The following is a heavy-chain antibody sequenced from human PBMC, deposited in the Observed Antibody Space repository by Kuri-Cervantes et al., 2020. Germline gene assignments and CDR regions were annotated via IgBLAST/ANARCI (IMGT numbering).Heavy chain of an antibody. CDR2: ISSNGGST. J-gene: IGHJ4*02. CDR1: GFTFSSYG. CDR3: ARDTRWFGELLFVY. Sequence: GESLKISCAASGFTFSSYGMHWVRQAPGKGLEYVSAISSNGGSTYYADSVKGRFTISRDNSKNTLYLQMGNLRAEDMAVYYCARDTRWFGELLFVYWGQGTLVTVSS. V-gene: IGHV3-64*02. D-gene: IGHD3-10*01.